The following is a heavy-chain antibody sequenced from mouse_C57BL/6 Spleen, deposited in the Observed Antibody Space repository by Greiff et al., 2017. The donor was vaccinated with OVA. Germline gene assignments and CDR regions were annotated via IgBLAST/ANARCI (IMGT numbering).Heavy chain of an antibody. CDR2: IDPSDSYT. Sequence: VQLQQPGAELVRPGTSVKLSCKASGYTFTSYWMHWVKQRPGQGLEWIGVIDPSDSYTNYNQKFKGKATLTVDTSSSTAYMQLSSLTSEDSAVYYCARGENYYGSSPFAYWGQGTLVTVSA. CDR3: ARGENYYGSSPFAY. V-gene: IGHV1-59*01. CDR1: GYTFTSYW. D-gene: IGHD1-1*01. J-gene: IGHJ3*01.